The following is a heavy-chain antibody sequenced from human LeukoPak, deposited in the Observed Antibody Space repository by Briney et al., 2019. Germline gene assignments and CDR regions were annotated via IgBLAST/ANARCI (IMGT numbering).Heavy chain of an antibody. CDR3: VRGCSRSHCRYFFDS. CDR1: GSTFSTYW. D-gene: IGHD2-2*01. Sequence: QTGGSLRLSCAASGSTFSTYWMTCVRQAPGKGLEWVATIRQDDIERHLVDSVKGRFFISRDNAKNSLYLQMNSLTVEDTAVYYCVRGCSRSHCRYFFDSWGQGTLITVS. J-gene: IGHJ4*02. V-gene: IGHV3-7*01. CDR2: IRQDDIER.